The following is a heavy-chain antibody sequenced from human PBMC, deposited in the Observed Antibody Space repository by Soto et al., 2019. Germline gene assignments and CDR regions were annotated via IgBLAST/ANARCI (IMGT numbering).Heavy chain of an antibody. D-gene: IGHD6-19*01. CDR1: GGTFSSYA. V-gene: IGHV1-69*13. Sequence: GASVKVSCKASGGTFSSYAISWVRQAPGQGLEWMGGIIPIFGTANYAQKFQGRVTITADESTSTAYMELSSLRSEDTAVYYCAREIPGVHNYSSGWYFLGNYYYYGMDVWGQGTTVTVSS. CDR3: AREIPGVHNYSSGWYFLGNYYYYGMDV. CDR2: IIPIFGTA. J-gene: IGHJ6*02.